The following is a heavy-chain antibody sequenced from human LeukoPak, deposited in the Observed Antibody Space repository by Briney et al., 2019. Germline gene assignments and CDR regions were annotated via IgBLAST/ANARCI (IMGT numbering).Heavy chain of an antibody. D-gene: IGHD3-10*01. J-gene: IGHJ4*02. CDR1: GFTVSRIY. Sequence: GSLRLSCAASGFTVSRIYMSWVRQAPGKGLEWVSVIYSGGNTYYADSVKGRFTISRDNSKNTLYLQMNSLRADDTAVYYCARGAPGYYGSASVGQFDYWGQGTLVTVSS. CDR2: IYSGGNT. CDR3: ARGAPGYYGSASVGQFDY. V-gene: IGHV3-53*01.